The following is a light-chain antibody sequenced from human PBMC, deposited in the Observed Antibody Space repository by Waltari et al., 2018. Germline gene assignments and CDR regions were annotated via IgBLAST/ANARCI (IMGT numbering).Light chain of an antibody. J-gene: IGKJ2*01. V-gene: IGKV1-39*01. Sequence: DIQMTQSPSSLSGSVGDRVTITCRASQRISSYLNWYQHKPGRAPKLLIYAASALESGVPSRFSGSGSGTDFTLTISSLQPEDFATYFCQESYTPLYAFGQGTKLEIK. CDR1: QRISSY. CDR3: QESYTPLYA. CDR2: AAS.